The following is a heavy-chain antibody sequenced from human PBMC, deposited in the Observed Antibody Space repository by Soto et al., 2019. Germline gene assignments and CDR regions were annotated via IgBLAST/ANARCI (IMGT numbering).Heavy chain of an antibody. J-gene: IGHJ6*03. Sequence: EVQLVESGGGLVQPGGSLRLSCAASGFTVSSNYMSWVRQAPGKGLEWVSVIYSGGSTYYADSVKGRFTISRDNSKNTLYLQMNSLRAEDTAVYYCASSKYQLPSYYYYMDVWGKGTTVTVSS. D-gene: IGHD2-2*01. V-gene: IGHV3-66*01. CDR1: GFTVSSNY. CDR2: IYSGGST. CDR3: ASSKYQLPSYYYYMDV.